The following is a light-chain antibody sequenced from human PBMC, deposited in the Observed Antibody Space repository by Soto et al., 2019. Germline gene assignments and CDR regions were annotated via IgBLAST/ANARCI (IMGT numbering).Light chain of an antibody. V-gene: IGKV3-20*01. CDR2: GAS. CDR3: QHYGSSSYT. J-gene: IGKJ2*01. CDR1: QSFSSSY. Sequence: EIVLTQSPGTLSLSPGERATLSCRASQSFSSSYLAWYQQKPGQAPRLLIYGASNRATGSPDRFSGSGSGTDFTLTISSLKPEDVAVYYCQHYGSSSYTFGQGTKLEIK.